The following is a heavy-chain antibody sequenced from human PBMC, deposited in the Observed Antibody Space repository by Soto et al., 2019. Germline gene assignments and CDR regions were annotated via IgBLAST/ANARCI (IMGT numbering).Heavy chain of an antibody. D-gene: IGHD6-6*01. Sequence: GGSLRLSCAASGFTFSSYAMSWVRQAPGKGLEWVSAISGSGGNTYYADSVKGRFTISRDNAKNTLYLQMNSLRAEDTAVYYCTRDSSCSSSGDDAFYICGQGTMVTVSS. V-gene: IGHV3-23*01. CDR3: TRDSSCSSSGDDAFYI. J-gene: IGHJ3*02. CDR2: ISGSGGNT. CDR1: GFTFSSYA.